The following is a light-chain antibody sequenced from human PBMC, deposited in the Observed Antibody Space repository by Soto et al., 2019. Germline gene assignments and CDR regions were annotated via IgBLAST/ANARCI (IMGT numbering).Light chain of an antibody. V-gene: IGKV1-33*01. CDR2: DAS. CDR1: QDISNH. Sequence: DIQMTQSPSSLSASVGDRVTITCQASQDISNHLSWYQQKPGKAPKLLIYDASNLETGVPSGFSGSGSGTDFTFTISCLQPENVATYYCQQHHSLPLTFGGGTKVEIK. CDR3: QQHHSLPLT. J-gene: IGKJ4*01.